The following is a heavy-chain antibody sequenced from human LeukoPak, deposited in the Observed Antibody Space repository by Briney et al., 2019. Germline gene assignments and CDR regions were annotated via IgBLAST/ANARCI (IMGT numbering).Heavy chain of an antibody. V-gene: IGHV3-23*01. CDR2: ISGSGGST. CDR3: AKAALGVVYATPYWYFDL. D-gene: IGHD2-8*02. CDR1: RFTFSSYA. J-gene: IGHJ2*01. Sequence: PGGSLRLSCAASRFTFSSYAMSWVRQAPGKGLEWVSAISGSGGSTYYADSVKGRFTISRDNSKNTLYLQMNSLRAEDTAVYYCAKAALGVVYATPYWYFDLWGRGTLVTVSS.